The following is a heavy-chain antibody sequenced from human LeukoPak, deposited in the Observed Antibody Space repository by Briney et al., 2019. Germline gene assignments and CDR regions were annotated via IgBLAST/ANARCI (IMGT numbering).Heavy chain of an antibody. J-gene: IGHJ4*02. CDR2: IKLDGSEK. CDR3: ARDSAGNDY. V-gene: IGHV3-7*01. D-gene: IGHD6-13*01. Sequence: GSLRLSCAASGFTFSTYWMSWVRQAPGKGLEWVANIKLDGSEKYYVDSVKGRFTISRDNAKNSLYLQMNSLRAEDTAMYYCARDSAGNDYWGQGTLVTVSS. CDR1: GFTFSTYW.